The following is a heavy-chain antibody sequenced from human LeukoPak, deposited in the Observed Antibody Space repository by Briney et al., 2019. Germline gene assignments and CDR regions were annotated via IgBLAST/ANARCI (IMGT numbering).Heavy chain of an antibody. CDR1: GFTFSSYG. Sequence: PGGSLRLSCAASGFTFSSYGMHWVRQAPGKGLEWVAVVSYDGSNKYYADSVKGRFTISRDSSKNTLYLQMNSLRAEDTAVYYCAKADPISSGFDYWGQGTLVTVSS. D-gene: IGHD3-22*01. CDR3: AKADPISSGFDY. J-gene: IGHJ4*02. V-gene: IGHV3-30*18. CDR2: VSYDGSNK.